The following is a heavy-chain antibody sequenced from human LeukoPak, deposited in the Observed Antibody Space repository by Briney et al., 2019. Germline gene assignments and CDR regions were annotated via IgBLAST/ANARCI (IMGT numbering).Heavy chain of an antibody. CDR2: IYYTGST. CDR3: ARGGNYWPQWWFDP. J-gene: IGHJ5*02. D-gene: IGHD1-26*01. CDR1: GGSISSYY. Sequence: SETLSLTCTVSGGSISSYYWSWTRQPPGKGLEWIGYIYYTGSTSYNPSLKSRVTMSLDASKNQFSLELNSVTPADTAVYYCARGGNYWPQWWFDPWGRGTLVSVSS. V-gene: IGHV4-59*01.